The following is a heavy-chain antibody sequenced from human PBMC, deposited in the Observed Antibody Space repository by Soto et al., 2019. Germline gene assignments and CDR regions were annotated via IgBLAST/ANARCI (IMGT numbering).Heavy chain of an antibody. Sequence: EVQLVESGGGSVKPGGSLRLACAASGFTFNKAWMSWVRQAPGKGLEWVGRIKSKTDGGTTDYAAPVKGRFTISRDDSRTTLYLKMNSLKTVYTALYYFTKVGSGGSSEMDNYYYGIDFWGQGTTVTVSS. D-gene: IGHD6-25*01. CDR1: GFTFNKAW. V-gene: IGHV3-15*01. J-gene: IGHJ6*02. CDR3: TKVGSGGSSEMDNYYYGIDF. CDR2: IKSKTDGGTT.